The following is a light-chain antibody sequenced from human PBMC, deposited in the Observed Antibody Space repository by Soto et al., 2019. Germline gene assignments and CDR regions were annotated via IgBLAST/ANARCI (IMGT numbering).Light chain of an antibody. Sequence: VLTQSPGTLSLSPGERATLSCRASQSVGRSYLAWYQLKRGQAPRLLIYGASSRATGIPDRVSGSGSGTDFTLTICRLEPEDFAVYYCLHYGSSLYTFGQGTKLEIK. J-gene: IGKJ2*01. V-gene: IGKV3-20*01. CDR1: QSVGRSY. CDR2: GAS. CDR3: LHYGSSLYT.